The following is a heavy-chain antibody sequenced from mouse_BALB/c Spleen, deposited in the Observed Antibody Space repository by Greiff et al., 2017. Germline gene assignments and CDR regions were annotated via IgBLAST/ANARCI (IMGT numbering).Heavy chain of an antibody. D-gene: IGHD1-1*01. V-gene: IGHV5-6-3*01. Sequence: EVQLVESGGGLVQPGGSLKLSCAASGFTFSSYGMSWVRQTPDKRLELVATINSNGGSTYYPDSVKGRFTISRANAKNTLYLQMSSLKSEDTAMYYCARDPGYYGSSYYAMDYWGQGTSVTVSS. J-gene: IGHJ4*01. CDR3: ARDPGYYGSSYYAMDY. CDR2: INSNGGST. CDR1: GFTFSSYG.